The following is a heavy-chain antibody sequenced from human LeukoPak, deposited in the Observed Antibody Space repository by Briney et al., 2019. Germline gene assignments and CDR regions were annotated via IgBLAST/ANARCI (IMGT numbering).Heavy chain of an antibody. V-gene: IGHV3-33*01. CDR2: IWYDGIKR. CDR1: GFSIKSYG. J-gene: IGHJ4*02. D-gene: IGHD2-8*01. Sequence: PGGSLRLSCAGSGFSIKSYGMHWVREAPGKGLEWVAVIWYDGIKRYYADSVTGRFTISRDTSNNTLYLDMNSLRGEDTAVYYCAAVYAEGYIVYWGQGTLVTVSS. CDR3: AAVYAEGYIVY.